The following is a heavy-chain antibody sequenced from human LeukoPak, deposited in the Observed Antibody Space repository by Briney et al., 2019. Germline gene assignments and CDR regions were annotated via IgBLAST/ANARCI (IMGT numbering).Heavy chain of an antibody. D-gene: IGHD3-16*01. V-gene: IGHV4-34*01. CDR3: ARHYGP. Sequence: PSETLSLTCAVYGGSFSGYYWSWIRQPPGKGLEWIGEIYHSGSTNYNPSLKSRVTISVDTSKNQFSLKLNSVTAADTAVYYCARHYGPWGQGTLVTVPS. CDR2: IYHSGST. CDR1: GGSFSGYY. J-gene: IGHJ5*02.